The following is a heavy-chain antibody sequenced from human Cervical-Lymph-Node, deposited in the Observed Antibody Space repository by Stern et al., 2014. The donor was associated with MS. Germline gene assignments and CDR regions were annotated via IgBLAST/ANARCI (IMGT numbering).Heavy chain of an antibody. J-gene: IGHJ6*02. V-gene: IGHV3-23*04. CDR1: GFTFSTYA. CDR3: AKDLGRGVVVVPLYGLDV. CDR2: ISGSGVYT. D-gene: IGHD2-2*01. Sequence: EVQLVESGGGLVQPGGSLRLSCAASGFTFSTYAFSWVRQAPGKGLEWVSSISGSGVYTYYADSVKGWFTISRDNSKSMLYLEMQSLRAEDTAVYHCAKDLGRGVVVVPLYGLDVWGQGTTVTVSS.